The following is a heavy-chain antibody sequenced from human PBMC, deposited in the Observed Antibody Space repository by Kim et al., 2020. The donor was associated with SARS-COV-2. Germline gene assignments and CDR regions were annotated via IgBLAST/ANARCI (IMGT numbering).Heavy chain of an antibody. CDR3: ARGRYHAFDI. D-gene: IGHD3-16*02. J-gene: IGHJ3*02. CDR1: GGSFSGYY. V-gene: IGHV4-34*01. Sequence: SETLSLTCAVYGGSFSGYYWSWIRQPPGKGLEWIGEINHSGSTNYNPSLKSRVTISVDTSKNQFSLKLSSVTAADTAVYYCARGRYHAFDIWGQGTMVTVSS. CDR2: INHSGST.